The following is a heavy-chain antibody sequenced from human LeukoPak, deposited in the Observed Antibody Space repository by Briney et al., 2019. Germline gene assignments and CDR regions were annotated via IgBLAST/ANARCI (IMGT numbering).Heavy chain of an antibody. CDR3: VGTWIQLWSFSY. V-gene: IGHV3-7*01. J-gene: IGHJ4*02. D-gene: IGHD5-18*01. CDR1: GFTFSSYW. Sequence: GGSLRLSCAASGFTFSSYWMSWVRQAPGKGLEWVANIKQDGSEKYYVGSVKGRFTISRDNAKNSLYLQMNSLRAEDTAVYYCVGTWIQLWSFSYWGQGTLVTVSS. CDR2: IKQDGSEK.